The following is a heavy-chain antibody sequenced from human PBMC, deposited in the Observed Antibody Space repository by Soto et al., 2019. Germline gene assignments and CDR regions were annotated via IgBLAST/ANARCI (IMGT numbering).Heavy chain of an antibody. J-gene: IGHJ4*02. Sequence: GGSVRLSCAASGFTFSSYWMSWVRQAPGKGLEWVANIKQDGSEKYYVDSVKGRFTISRDNAKNSLYLQMNSLRAEDTAVYYCARDSFSGSFDYWGQGTLVTVSS. V-gene: IGHV3-7*01. CDR3: ARDSFSGSFDY. CDR1: GFTFSSYW. CDR2: IKQDGSEK. D-gene: IGHD2-15*01.